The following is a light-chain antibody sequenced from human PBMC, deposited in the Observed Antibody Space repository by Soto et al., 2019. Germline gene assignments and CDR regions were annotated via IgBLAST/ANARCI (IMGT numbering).Light chain of an antibody. CDR2: DAS. V-gene: IGKV3-11*01. CDR1: QSVSSY. J-gene: IGKJ5*01. CDR3: QQRSNWPTVT. Sequence: EIVLPQSPATLSLSPGERATLSCRASQSVSSYLAWYQQKPGQAPRLXXYDASNRANGIPARFSGSGSGTDLTLTISSLEPEDFAVYYCQQRSNWPTVTFGQGTRLEIK.